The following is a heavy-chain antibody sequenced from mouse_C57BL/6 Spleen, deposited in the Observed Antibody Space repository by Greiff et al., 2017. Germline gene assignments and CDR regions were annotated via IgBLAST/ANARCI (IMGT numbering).Heavy chain of an antibody. J-gene: IGHJ4*01. D-gene: IGHD2-5*01. CDR3: ARRSGYSNYEDAMGD. V-gene: IGHV1-80*01. CDR2: IYPGDGDT. CDR1: GYAFSSYW. Sequence: QVQLQQSGAELVKPGASVKISCKASGYAFSSYWMNWVKQRPGKGLEWIGQIYPGDGDTNYNGKFKGKATLTADKSSSTAYMQLSSLTSEDSAVYFCARRSGYSNYEDAMGDWGQGASVTV.